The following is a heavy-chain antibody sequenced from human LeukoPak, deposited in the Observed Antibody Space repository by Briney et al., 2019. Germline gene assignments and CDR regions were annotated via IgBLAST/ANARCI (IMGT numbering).Heavy chain of an antibody. J-gene: IGHJ3*02. D-gene: IGHD5-18*01. CDR3: ARDIRYNYGSAFDI. V-gene: IGHV3-30*04. CDR1: GFTFSYYA. CDR2: ISYDGSNK. Sequence: GGSLRLSCAASGFTFSYYAIHWVRQAPGKGLEWVAVISYDGSNKYYVDSVKGRFTISRDNSKNTVYLQMNSLRAEDTAMYYCARDIRYNYGSAFDIWGQGTMVTVSS.